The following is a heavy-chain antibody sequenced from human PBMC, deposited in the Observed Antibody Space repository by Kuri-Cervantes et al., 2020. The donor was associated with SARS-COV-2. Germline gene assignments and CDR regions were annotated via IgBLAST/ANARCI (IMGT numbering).Heavy chain of an antibody. V-gene: IGHV1-3*01. CDR1: GYTFTGYY. J-gene: IGHJ3*02. CDR2: INAVNGST. D-gene: IGHD6-19*01. Sequence: ASVKVSCKASGYTFTGYYMHWVRQAPGQGLEWMGWINAVNGSTKYSQKFQGRVTITRDTSASTAYMGLSSLRSEDTALYYCARDRGSQWLAFYDAFDIWGQGTMVTVSS. CDR3: ARDRGSQWLAFYDAFDI.